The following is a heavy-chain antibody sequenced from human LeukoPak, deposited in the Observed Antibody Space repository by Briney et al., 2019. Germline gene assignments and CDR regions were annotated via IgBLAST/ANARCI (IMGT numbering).Heavy chain of an antibody. D-gene: IGHD1/OR15-1a*01. J-gene: IGHJ6*03. V-gene: IGHV4-38-2*02. CDR2: IYHSGST. CDR3: ARLLHWNTEDYYYYMDV. Sequence: SETLSLTCIVSGYSISSGDYWGWIRQPPGKGLEWIGSIYHSGSTYYNSSLKSRVTISIDTSKNQFSLKLSSVTAADTAVYYCARLLHWNTEDYYYYMDVWGKGTTVTVSS. CDR1: GYSISSGDY.